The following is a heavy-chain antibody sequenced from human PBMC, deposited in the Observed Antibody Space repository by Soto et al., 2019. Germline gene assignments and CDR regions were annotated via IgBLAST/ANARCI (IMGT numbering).Heavy chain of an antibody. Sequence: QVQLVQSGAEVKKPGSSVKVSCKASGGTFSSYAISWVRQAPGQGLEWMGGIIPIFGTANYAQKFQGRVTITADESTSTAYMALSSLRSEDTAVYYCARLGYSSSGTYYYYGMDVWGQGTTVTVSS. CDR1: GGTFSSYA. J-gene: IGHJ6*02. D-gene: IGHD6-6*01. CDR2: IIPIFGTA. CDR3: ARLGYSSSGTYYYYGMDV. V-gene: IGHV1-69*01.